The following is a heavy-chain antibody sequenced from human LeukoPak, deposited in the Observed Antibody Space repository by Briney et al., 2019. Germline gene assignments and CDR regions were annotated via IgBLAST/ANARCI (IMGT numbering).Heavy chain of an antibody. V-gene: IGHV1-69*04. D-gene: IGHD4-17*01. Sequence: SVKVSCKASGCTFSSYAISWVRQAPGQGLEWMGRIIPILGIANYAQKFQGRVTITADKSTSTAYMELSSLRSEDTAVYYCARADYGDYFGAFDIWGQGTMVTVSS. CDR2: IIPILGIA. J-gene: IGHJ3*02. CDR3: ARADYGDYFGAFDI. CDR1: GCTFSSYA.